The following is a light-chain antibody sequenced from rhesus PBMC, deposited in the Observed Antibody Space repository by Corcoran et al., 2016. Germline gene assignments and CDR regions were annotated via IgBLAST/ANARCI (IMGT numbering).Light chain of an antibody. J-gene: IGLJ1*01. V-gene: IGLV2-32*01. CDR1: SSDIGGYNY. CDR2: EVT. Sequence: QAALTQPRSVSGSPGQSVTISCTGTSSDIGGYNYVSWYQQHPGTAPKLMIYEVTKRPSGVSDRFSGSKSGNTASLTISGLQAEDEADFYCCSYVGSYTYIFGVGTRLTVL. CDR3: CSYVGSYTYI.